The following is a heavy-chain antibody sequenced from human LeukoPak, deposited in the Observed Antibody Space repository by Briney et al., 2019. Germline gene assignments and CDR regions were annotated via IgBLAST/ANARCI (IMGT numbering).Heavy chain of an antibody. CDR2: ISGSGGST. J-gene: IGHJ4*02. D-gene: IGHD3-3*01. CDR1: GFTFSSYA. V-gene: IGHV3-23*01. CDR3: AKDPFGYDFWSGYTNPRYYFDY. Sequence: GGTLRLSCAASGFTFSSYAMSWVRQAPGKGLEWLSAISGSGGSTYYADSVKGRFTISRDNSKNTLYLQMNSLRAEDSAVYYCAKDPFGYDFWSGYTNPRYYFDYWGQGTLVTVSS.